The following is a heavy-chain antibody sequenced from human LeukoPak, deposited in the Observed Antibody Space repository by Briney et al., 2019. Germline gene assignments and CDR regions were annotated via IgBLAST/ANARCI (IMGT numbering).Heavy chain of an antibody. J-gene: IGHJ4*02. V-gene: IGHV4-34*01. D-gene: IGHD2-2*01. Sequence: SETLSLTCAVYGGSFGDYYWSWIRQPPGKGLEWIGEINHSGITNYNPSPKSRVTISVDTSKNQFSLKLRSVTAADTAVYYCARRSTSCLDYWGQGTLVTVSS. CDR1: GGSFGDYY. CDR2: INHSGIT. CDR3: ARRSTSCLDY.